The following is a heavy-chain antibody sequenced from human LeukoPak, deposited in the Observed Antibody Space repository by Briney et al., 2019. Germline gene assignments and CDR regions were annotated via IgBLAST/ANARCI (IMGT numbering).Heavy chain of an antibody. J-gene: IGHJ4*02. CDR1: GFTFSSYG. CDR3: ARAPSWDSSYDY. Sequence: PGGSLRLSCAASGFTFSSYGMHWVRQAPGKGLEWVAVISYDGSNKYYADSVKGRFTISRDNSKNTLYLQMNSLRAEDRAVYYCARAPSWDSSYDYWAREPWSPSPQ. D-gene: IGHD6-13*01. V-gene: IGHV3-30*03. CDR2: ISYDGSNK.